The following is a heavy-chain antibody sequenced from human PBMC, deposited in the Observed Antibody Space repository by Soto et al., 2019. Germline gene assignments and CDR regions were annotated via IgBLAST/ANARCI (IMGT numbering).Heavy chain of an antibody. CDR1: GFTFSSYA. CDR2: ISGSGGST. V-gene: IGHV3-23*01. D-gene: IGHD6-19*01. CDR3: AKDLLGPWLVHTSDYYGMDV. J-gene: IGHJ6*02. Sequence: TGGSLILSCAASGFTFSSYAMSWVRQAPGKGLEWVSAISGSGGSTYYADSVKGRFTISRDNSKNTLYLQMNSLRAEDTAVYYCAKDLLGPWLVHTSDYYGMDVWGQGTTVTVSS.